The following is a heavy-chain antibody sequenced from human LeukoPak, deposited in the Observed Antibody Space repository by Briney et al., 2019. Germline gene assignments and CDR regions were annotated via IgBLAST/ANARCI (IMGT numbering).Heavy chain of an antibody. CDR3: ARDHIAVSSFDQ. J-gene: IGHJ4*02. D-gene: IGHD6-19*01. CDR2: IYYFGTT. Sequence: SETLSLTCSVSGASISYSGFFWGWIRQPPGKGLEWIGSIYYFGTTYYNPSLKTRVAMSVDMSKNEFSLKLTSVTAADTAVYYCARDHIAVSSFDQWGQGTLVTVSS. V-gene: IGHV4-39*07. CDR1: GASISYSGFF.